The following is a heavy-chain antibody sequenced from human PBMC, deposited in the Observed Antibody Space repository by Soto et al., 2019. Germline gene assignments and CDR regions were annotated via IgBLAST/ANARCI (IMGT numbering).Heavy chain of an antibody. CDR3: ARTLVRGPYFFDY. Sequence: QVQLQESGPGLVKPSQTLSLTCTVSGGSISRGGYYWIWIRQHPGKGLEWIGYIYYSGTTHYSPSLMSRLTISVDTSKNQFSLKLSSVTAADTAVYYCARTLVRGPYFFDYWGQGTLVTVSS. CDR2: IYYSGTT. D-gene: IGHD3-10*01. V-gene: IGHV4-31*03. CDR1: GGSISRGGYY. J-gene: IGHJ4*02.